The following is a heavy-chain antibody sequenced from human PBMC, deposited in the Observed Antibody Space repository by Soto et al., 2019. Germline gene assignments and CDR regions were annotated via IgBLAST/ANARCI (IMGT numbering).Heavy chain of an antibody. Sequence: ASVKVSCKASGYTFTGYYMHWVQQAPGQGLEWMGWINPNSGGTSYAQKFQGRVTMTRDTSISTAYMELSRLRSDDTAVYYCASRDSSANFDYWGQGTLVTVSS. V-gene: IGHV1-2*02. CDR2: INPNSGGT. J-gene: IGHJ4*02. CDR1: GYTFTGYY. CDR3: ASRDSSANFDY. D-gene: IGHD3-22*01.